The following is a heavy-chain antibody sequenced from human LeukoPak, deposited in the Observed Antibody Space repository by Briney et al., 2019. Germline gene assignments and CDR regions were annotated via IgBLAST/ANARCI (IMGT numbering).Heavy chain of an antibody. Sequence: SETLSLTCTVSGGSISSGSYYWSWIRQPAGKGLEWIGRIYTSGSTNYNPSLKSRVTISVDTSKNQFSLKLSSVTAADTAVYYCARDKWPQQLGSGWGQGTLVTVSS. D-gene: IGHD6-6*01. CDR3: ARDKWPQQLGSG. CDR2: IYTSGST. J-gene: IGHJ4*02. V-gene: IGHV4-61*02. CDR1: GGSISSGSYY.